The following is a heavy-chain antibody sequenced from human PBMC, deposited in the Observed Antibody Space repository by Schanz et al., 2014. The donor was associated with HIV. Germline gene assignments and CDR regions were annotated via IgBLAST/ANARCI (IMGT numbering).Heavy chain of an antibody. CDR3: ARLRGFLWFGDHPYSFDY. D-gene: IGHD3-10*01. CDR1: GFIFSDHF. Sequence: EVQVVESGGGLVQPGGSLRLSCTTSGFIFSDHFMGWVRQAPGKGLEWVANIKEDGIEKYYVDSVKGRFTISRDNAKNSLYLNMYSLRAEDTAVYYCARLRGFLWFGDHPYSFDYWGQGTLVTVSS. V-gene: IGHV3-7*03. CDR2: IKEDGIEK. J-gene: IGHJ4*02.